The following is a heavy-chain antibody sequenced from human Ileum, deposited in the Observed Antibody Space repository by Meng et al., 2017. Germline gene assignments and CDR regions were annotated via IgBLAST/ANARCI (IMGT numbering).Heavy chain of an antibody. CDR3: ARRIRGGSYLG. D-gene: IGHD1-26*01. Sequence: QLQLMQEGAGRVQPSETRSLTCNVYGDSFTDYYWNWIRQPPGKGLEWIGEIHYSGSTNYNPSLESRVTISEDTSQKQFSLRLSSVTAADTAVYYCARRIRGGSYLGWGQGTLVTVSS. CDR2: IHYSGST. J-gene: IGHJ4*02. V-gene: IGHV4-34*01. CDR1: GDSFTDYY.